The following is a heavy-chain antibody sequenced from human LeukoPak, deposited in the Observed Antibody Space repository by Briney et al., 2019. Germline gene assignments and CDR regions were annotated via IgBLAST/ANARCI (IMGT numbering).Heavy chain of an antibody. D-gene: IGHD3-3*01. V-gene: IGHV1-3*01. CDR1: GYTFTSYA. CDR2: INAGNGST. Sequence: ASVKVSCKASGYTFTSYAMHWVRQAPGQRLEWMGWINAGNGSTKYSQKFQGRVTITTGESTSTAYMELSSLRSEDTAVYYCARHGGITIFGVAQPGGAFDIWGQGTMVTVSS. J-gene: IGHJ3*02. CDR3: ARHGGITIFGVAQPGGAFDI.